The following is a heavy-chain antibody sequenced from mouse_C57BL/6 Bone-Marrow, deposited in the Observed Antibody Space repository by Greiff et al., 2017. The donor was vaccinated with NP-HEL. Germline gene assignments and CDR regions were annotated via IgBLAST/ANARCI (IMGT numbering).Heavy chain of an antibody. V-gene: IGHV14-4*01. D-gene: IGHD2-3*01. CDR3: TTGWLLTYYYAMDY. CDR1: GFNIKDDY. CDR2: IDPENGDT. J-gene: IGHJ4*01. Sequence: VQLQQSGAELVRPGASVKLSCTASGFNIKDDYMHWVKQRPEQGLEWIGWIDPENGDTEYASKFQGKATITADTSSSTAYLQLSSLTSEDTAVYYCTTGWLLTYYYAMDYWGQGTSVTVSS.